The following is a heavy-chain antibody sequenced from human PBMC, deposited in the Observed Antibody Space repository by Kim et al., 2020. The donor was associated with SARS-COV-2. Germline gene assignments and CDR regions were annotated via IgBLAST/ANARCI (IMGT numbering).Heavy chain of an antibody. CDR3: ARGKSP. CDR1: GFTFSTSG. Sequence: GGSLRLSCAASGFTFSTSGMSWVRQAPGKGLEWVANIKQDGSEKYYVDSVKGRFTISRDNAKNSLYLQMDSLRAEDTAVYYCARGKSPWGQGTLVTVSS. V-gene: IGHV3-7*03. CDR2: IKQDGSEK. J-gene: IGHJ5*02.